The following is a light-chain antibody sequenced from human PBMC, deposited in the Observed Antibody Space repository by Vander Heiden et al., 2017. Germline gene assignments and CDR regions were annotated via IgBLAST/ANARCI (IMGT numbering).Light chain of an antibody. CDR3: QVSDSSSDLWV. V-gene: IGLV3-21*02. J-gene: IGLJ3*02. CDR2: YES. Sequence: SYVLTQPPSVSVAPGQTARITCGGNNIGSKSVRWYQQKPGQAPVRVVVYESDRPSGIPERFLCYNAGNTATPKTSRVEAGEEADDYWQVSDSSSDLWVFGGGTKLTVL. CDR1: NIGSKS.